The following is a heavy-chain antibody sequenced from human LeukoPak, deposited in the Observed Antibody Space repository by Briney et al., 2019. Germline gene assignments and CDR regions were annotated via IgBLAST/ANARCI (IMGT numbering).Heavy chain of an antibody. CDR1: GGSISSYY. V-gene: IGHV4-59*08. CDR3: ARHSAPTMVRGVNYYYYYMDV. J-gene: IGHJ6*03. D-gene: IGHD3-10*01. CDR2: TYYSGST. Sequence: SETLSLTCTVSGGSISSYYWSWIRQPPGKGLEWIGYTYYSGSTNYNPSLKSRVTISVDTSKNQFSLKLSSVTAADTAVYYCARHSAPTMVRGVNYYYYYMDVWGKGTTVTVSS.